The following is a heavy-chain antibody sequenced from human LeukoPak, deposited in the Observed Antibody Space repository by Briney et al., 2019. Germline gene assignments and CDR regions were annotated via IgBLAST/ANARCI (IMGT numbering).Heavy chain of an antibody. Sequence: ASVKVSCKASGYTFTSYDINWVRQATGQGLEWMGWMNPNSGNTGYAQKFQGRVTMTRNTSISTAYMELSSLRSDDTAADYCAGDRLRREARYQLLITNWFDPWGQGTLVTVSS. CDR2: MNPNSGNT. CDR1: GYTFTSYD. D-gene: IGHD2-2*01. CDR3: AGDRLRREARYQLLITNWFDP. J-gene: IGHJ5*02. V-gene: IGHV1-8*01.